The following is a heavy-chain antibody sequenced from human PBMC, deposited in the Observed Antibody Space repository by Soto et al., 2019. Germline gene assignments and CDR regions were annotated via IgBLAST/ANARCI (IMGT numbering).Heavy chain of an antibody. CDR1: GYTFTSYG. CDR3: ARGTELDFWSGYSDY. D-gene: IGHD3-3*01. CDR2: ISAYKKNT. V-gene: IGHV1-18*03. Sequence: GASVKVSCKASGYTFTSYGISWVRQAPGQGLKWMKWISAYKKNTNYAQKLQGRVTMTTDIFTSTEYMELSSMRSDDMAVYYSARGTELDFWSGYSDYWGQGTLVTVSS. J-gene: IGHJ4*02.